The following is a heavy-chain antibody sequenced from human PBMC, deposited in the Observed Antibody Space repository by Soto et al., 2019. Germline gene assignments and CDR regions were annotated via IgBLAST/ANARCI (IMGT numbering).Heavy chain of an antibody. CDR3: ARDYYDSSGYSDY. D-gene: IGHD3-22*01. V-gene: IGHV3-23*01. J-gene: IGHJ4*02. Sequence: GGSLRLSCATSGFTFSSYAMSWVRQAPGKGLEWVSAISCSGGSTYYADSVKGRFTISRDNAKNSLYLQMNSLRAEDTAVYYCARDYYDSSGYSDYWGQGTLVTVSS. CDR2: ISCSGGST. CDR1: GFTFSSYA.